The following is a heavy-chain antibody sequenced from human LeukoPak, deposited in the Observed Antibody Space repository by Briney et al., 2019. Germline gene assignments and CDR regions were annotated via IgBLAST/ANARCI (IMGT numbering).Heavy chain of an antibody. CDR2: INPSGGST. CDR1: GYTFTSYY. D-gene: IGHD1-26*01. J-gene: IGHJ3*02. CDR3: ARVAYSGSYHDAFDI. V-gene: IGHV1-46*01. Sequence: ASVKVSCKASGYTFTSYYMHWVRQAPGQGLEWKGIINPSGGSTSYAQKFQGRVTMTRDTSTSTVYMELSSLRSEDTAVYYCARVAYSGSYHDAFDIWGQGTMVTVSS.